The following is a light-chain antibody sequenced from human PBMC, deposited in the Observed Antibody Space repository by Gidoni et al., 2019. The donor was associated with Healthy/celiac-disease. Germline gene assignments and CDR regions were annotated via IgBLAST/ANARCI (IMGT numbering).Light chain of an antibody. CDR3: QVWDSSSDHPVV. CDR1: NIGSKS. J-gene: IGLJ2*01. Sequence: SYVLTQPPSVSVAPGKTARTTCGGNNIGSKSVHWYQQKPGQAPVLVVYDDSDRPPGIPERFAGSNSGNTSTLTISSVEDGDEADYYCQVWDSSSDHPVVFGGGTKLTVL. V-gene: IGLV3-21*03. CDR2: DDS.